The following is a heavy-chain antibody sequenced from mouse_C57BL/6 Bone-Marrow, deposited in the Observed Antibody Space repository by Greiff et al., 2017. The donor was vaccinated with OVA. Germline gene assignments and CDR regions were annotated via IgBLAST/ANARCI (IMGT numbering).Heavy chain of an antibody. CDR3: AGGGYYGSSYEWYFDV. CDR2: FHPYNDDT. J-gene: IGHJ1*03. CDR1: GYTFTTYP. Sequence: QVQLQQSGAELVKPGASVKMSCKASGYTFTTYPIEWMKQNHGKSLEWIGNFHPYNDDTKYNEKFKGKATLTVEKSSSTVYLELSRLPSDDSAVYYCAGGGYYGSSYEWYFDVWGTGTTVTVS. D-gene: IGHD1-1*01. V-gene: IGHV1-47*01.